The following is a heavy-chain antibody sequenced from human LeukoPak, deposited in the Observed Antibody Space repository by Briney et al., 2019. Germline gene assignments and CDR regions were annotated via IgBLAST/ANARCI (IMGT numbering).Heavy chain of an antibody. CDR2: ISGSGGST. CDR3: ATSLAVVAATSYFDY. V-gene: IGHV3-23*01. J-gene: IGHJ4*02. Sequence: PGGSLRLSCAASGFTFSSYAMSWVRQAPGKGLEGVSAISGSGGSTYYADSVKGRFTISRDNSKNTLYLQMNSLRADDTAVYYCATSLAVVAATSYFDYWGQGTLVTVSS. CDR1: GFTFSSYA. D-gene: IGHD2-15*01.